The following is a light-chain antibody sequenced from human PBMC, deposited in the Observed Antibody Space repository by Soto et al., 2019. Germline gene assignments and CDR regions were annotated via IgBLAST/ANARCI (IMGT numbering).Light chain of an antibody. J-gene: IGKJ1*01. CDR1: QSISSW. CDR3: QQYYSFPRP. Sequence: DIQTTQSPSTLSASLGDRVTITCRASQSISSWLAWYQQKPGKATKLLIYKASSLESGVPSWFSGSGSGTEFPLSISSLQPDDFATYYCQQYYSFPRPFGQGTKVEIK. CDR2: KAS. V-gene: IGKV1-5*03.